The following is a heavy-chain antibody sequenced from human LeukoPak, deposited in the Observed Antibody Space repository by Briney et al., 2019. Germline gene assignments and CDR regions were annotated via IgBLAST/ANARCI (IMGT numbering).Heavy chain of an antibody. V-gene: IGHV1-18*01. Sequence: ASVTVSCKASGYTFTSYGISWVRQAPGQGLEWMGWISAYNGNTNYAQKLQGRVTMTTDTSTSTAYMELRSLRSEDTAVYYCARDKGPDTEFDPWGQGTLVTVSS. J-gene: IGHJ5*02. CDR3: ARDKGPDTEFDP. D-gene: IGHD2-2*02. CDR2: ISAYNGNT. CDR1: GYTFTSYG.